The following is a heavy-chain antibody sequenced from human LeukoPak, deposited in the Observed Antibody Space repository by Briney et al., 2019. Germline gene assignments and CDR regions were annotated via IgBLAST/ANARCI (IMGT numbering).Heavy chain of an antibody. V-gene: IGHV4-59*08. CDR1: GGSISSYY. CDR3: ARHISSGGTYAHFDY. D-gene: IGHD1-26*01. J-gene: IGHJ4*02. Sequence: SETLSLTRTVSGGSISSYYWSWIRQPPGKGLEWIGYIYYNGITNYSPSLKSRVTMSLDTSKNQVSLKLNSVSAADTAVYYCARHISSGGTYAHFDYWGQGTLVTVSS. CDR2: IYYNGIT.